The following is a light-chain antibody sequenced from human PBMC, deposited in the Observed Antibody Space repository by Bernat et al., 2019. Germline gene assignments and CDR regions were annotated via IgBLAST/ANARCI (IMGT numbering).Light chain of an antibody. J-gene: IGLJ3*02. CDR1: SGIIASNY. V-gene: IGLV6-57*01. CDR2: EDK. Sequence: NFMLTQPHSVSESPGKTVTISCTRSSGIIASNYVQWYQQRPGSSPTAVIYEDKRRPSGVPDRFSGSSDSSSNSASLTISGLKTEYEADYYWQSYDSSNRWVFGGGTKLTVL. CDR3: QSYDSSNRWV.